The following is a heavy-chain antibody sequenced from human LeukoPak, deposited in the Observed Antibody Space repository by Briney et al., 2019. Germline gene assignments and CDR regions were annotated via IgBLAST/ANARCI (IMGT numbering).Heavy chain of an antibody. CDR1: GFTFSSYA. CDR2: ISSNGGST. V-gene: IGHV3-64*01. D-gene: IGHD5-24*01. Sequence: PGGSLRLSCAASGFTFSSYAMHWVRQAPGKGLEYVSAISSNGGSTYYANSVKGRFTISRDNSKNTLYLQMGSLRAEDMAVYYCARDMRSEMATISNWFDPWGQGTLVTVSS. J-gene: IGHJ5*02. CDR3: ARDMRSEMATISNWFDP.